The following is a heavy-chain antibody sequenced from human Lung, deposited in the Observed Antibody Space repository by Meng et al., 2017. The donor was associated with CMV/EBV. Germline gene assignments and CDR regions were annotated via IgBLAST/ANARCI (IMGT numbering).Heavy chain of an antibody. CDR2: INHSGST. D-gene: IGHD1-7*01. CDR3: ARGRVTGTTGGWFDP. J-gene: IGHJ5*02. V-gene: IGHV4-34*01. CDR1: GGSFSGYY. Sequence: GSLRLXCAVYGGSFSGYYWSWIRQPPGKGLEWIGEINHSGSTNYNPSLKSRVTISVDTSKNQFSLKLSSVTAADTAVYYCARGRVTGTTGGWFDPWGQGXLVTVSS.